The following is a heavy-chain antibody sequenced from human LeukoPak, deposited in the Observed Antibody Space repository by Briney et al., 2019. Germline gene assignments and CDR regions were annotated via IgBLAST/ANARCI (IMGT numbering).Heavy chain of an antibody. D-gene: IGHD4-17*01. J-gene: IGHJ6*02. CDR3: ARGVSTTVTTVWYYYYGMDV. Sequence: GASVKVSCKASGYTFTSYDINWVRQATGQGLEWMGWMNPNSGNTGYAQKFQGRVTMTRNTSISTAYMELSSLRSEDTAVYYCARGVSTTVTTVWYYYYGMDVWGQGTTVIVSS. CDR1: GYTFTSYD. CDR2: MNPNSGNT. V-gene: IGHV1-8*01.